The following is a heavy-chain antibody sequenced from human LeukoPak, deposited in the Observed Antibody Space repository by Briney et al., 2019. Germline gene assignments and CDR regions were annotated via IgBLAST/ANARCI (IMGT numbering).Heavy chain of an antibody. D-gene: IGHD6-19*01. J-gene: IGHJ4*02. V-gene: IGHV1-46*01. CDR3: AKDQLRGAVAEDY. CDR2: INPSGGST. Sequence: ASVKVSCKASGYTFTSYYMHWVRQALGQGLEWMGIINPSGGSTSYAQKFQGRVTMTRDTSTSTVYMELSSLRAEDTAVYYCAKDQLRGAVAEDYWGQGTLVTVSS. CDR1: GYTFTSYY.